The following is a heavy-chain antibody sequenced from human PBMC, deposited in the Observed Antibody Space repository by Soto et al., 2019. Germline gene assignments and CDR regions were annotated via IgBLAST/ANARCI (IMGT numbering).Heavy chain of an antibody. D-gene: IGHD6-6*01. J-gene: IGHJ4*02. Sequence: ESGGGVVQPGRSLRLSCAASGFTFSSYAMHWVRQAPGKGLEWVAVISYDGSNKYYADSVKGRFTISRDNSKNTLYLQMNSLRAEDTAVYYCARDSSSSGTHFDYWGQGTLVTVSS. CDR2: ISYDGSNK. CDR1: GFTFSSYA. CDR3: ARDSSSSGTHFDY. V-gene: IGHV3-30-3*01.